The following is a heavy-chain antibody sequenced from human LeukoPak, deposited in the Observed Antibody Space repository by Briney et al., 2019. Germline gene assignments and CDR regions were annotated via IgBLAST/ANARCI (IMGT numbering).Heavy chain of an antibody. CDR2: INIDGATT. D-gene: IGHD3-9*01. CDR1: GFTFSNYW. CDR3: ARETAVSGGIFLDY. V-gene: IGHV3-74*01. J-gene: IGHJ4*02. Sequence: PGGSLRLSCAASGFTFSNYWLHWVRQAPGKGLVWVSRINIDGATTTYADSVRGRFTVSRDNAQNTLWLQMNSLRAEDTALYNCARETAVSGGIFLDYWGQGTLVTVSS.